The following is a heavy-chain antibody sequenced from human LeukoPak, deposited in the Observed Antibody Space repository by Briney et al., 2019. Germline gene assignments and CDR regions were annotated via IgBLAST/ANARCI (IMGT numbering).Heavy chain of an antibody. CDR3: AREQRYCGSTSCYSFFDY. Sequence: GGSLRLSWAASHFTFDDYGMSWVRQAPGKGLEWVSGINLNGDSTGYGDSVKGRFTISRDNARNSLYLQMNSLRAEDTAFYYCAREQRYCGSTSCYSFFDYWGQGTLVTVSS. J-gene: IGHJ4*02. CDR1: HFTFDDYG. D-gene: IGHD2-2*01. V-gene: IGHV3-20*04. CDR2: INLNGDST.